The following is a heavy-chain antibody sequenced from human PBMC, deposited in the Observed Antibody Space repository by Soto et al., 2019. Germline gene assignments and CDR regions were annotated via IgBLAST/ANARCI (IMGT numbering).Heavy chain of an antibody. CDR3: AIGGTPIDY. V-gene: IGHV1-18*01. CDR2: ISAYNGNT. CDR1: GYTFTNFG. J-gene: IGHJ4*02. D-gene: IGHD3-16*01. Sequence: QVQLVQSGAEVKKPGASVKVSCKASGYTFTNFGISWVRQAPGQGLEWMGRISAYNGNTNYAQKFQGRFTMTTDTSTSTAYMEVRSLRFDDTAVYYCAIGGTPIDYWGQGTLVTVSS.